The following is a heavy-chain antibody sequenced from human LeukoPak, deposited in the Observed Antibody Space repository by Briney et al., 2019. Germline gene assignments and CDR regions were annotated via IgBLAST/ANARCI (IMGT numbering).Heavy chain of an antibody. J-gene: IGHJ5*02. CDR2: INPNSGGT. V-gene: IGHV1-2*02. CDR3: ARGYVNNWFDP. Sequence: ASVKVSCKASGYTFTGYYMHWVRQAPGQGLEWMGCINPNSGGTNYAQKFQGRVTVTRDTSISTVYMELSRLRSGDTAVYYCARGYVNNWFDPWGQGTLVTVSS. D-gene: IGHD3-16*01. CDR1: GYTFTGYY.